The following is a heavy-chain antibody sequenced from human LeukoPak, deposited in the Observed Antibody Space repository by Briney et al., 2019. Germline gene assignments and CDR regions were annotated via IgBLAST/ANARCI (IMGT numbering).Heavy chain of an antibody. J-gene: IGHJ4*02. Sequence: ASVKVSCKTSGNTFTSYYIHWVRQAPGQGLEWMGIISPSGGSTSYAQTFEGRVTMTRDTSTSTVYMELSSLRSEDTAVYYCARWDENIYGQPQGGSLDYWGQGTLVTVSS. V-gene: IGHV1-46*01. CDR1: GNTFTSYY. CDR3: ARWDENIYGQPQGGSLDY. D-gene: IGHD5-18*01. CDR2: ISPSGGST.